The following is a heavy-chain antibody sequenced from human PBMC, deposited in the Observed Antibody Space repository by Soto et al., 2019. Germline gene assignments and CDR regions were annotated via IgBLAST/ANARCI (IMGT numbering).Heavy chain of an antibody. J-gene: IGHJ3*01. V-gene: IGHV3-23*01. D-gene: IGHD3-22*01. CDR2: ISGTGRTT. Sequence: GGSLRLSCAASGFIFSNYAMSWVRQTPGRGLEWVSAISGTGRTTYYADSVKGRFTISRDNSKNTLYLQMNSLRAEDTAVYYCAKDRLLGYYDISDYYAPSWGQGTMVTVSS. CDR3: AKDRLLGYYDISDYYAPS. CDR1: GFIFSNYA.